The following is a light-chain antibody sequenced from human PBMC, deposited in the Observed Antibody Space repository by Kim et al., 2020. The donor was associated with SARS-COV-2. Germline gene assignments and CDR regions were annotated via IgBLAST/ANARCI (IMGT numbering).Light chain of an antibody. CDR1: SSDVGLYNF. J-gene: IGLJ3*02. Sequence: QSALTQPPSASGSPGQSVTISCTGTSSDVGLYNFVSWYQHHPGKAPKLIIYEVTKRPSGVPDRFSGSKSGNTASLTVSGLQAEDEADYYCHSYAGNNNLVFGGGTQLTFL. CDR3: HSYAGNNNLV. V-gene: IGLV2-8*01. CDR2: EVT.